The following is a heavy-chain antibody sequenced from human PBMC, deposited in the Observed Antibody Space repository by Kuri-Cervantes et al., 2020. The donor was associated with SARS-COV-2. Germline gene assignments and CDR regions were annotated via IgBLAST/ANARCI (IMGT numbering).Heavy chain of an antibody. V-gene: IGHV3-30-3*01. J-gene: IGHJ4*02. CDR1: GFFFGAYS. Sequence: GGSLRLSCAASGFFFGAYSMHWVRQAPGKGLEWVAGLSFDGNNDYYTQSVKGRFTISRDNSNNTLFLHMDSLRGDDTAVYYCARSQGEWDLLVPIAYWGRGTLVTVSS. CDR3: ARSQGEWDLLVPIAY. CDR2: LSFDGNND. D-gene: IGHD1-26*01.